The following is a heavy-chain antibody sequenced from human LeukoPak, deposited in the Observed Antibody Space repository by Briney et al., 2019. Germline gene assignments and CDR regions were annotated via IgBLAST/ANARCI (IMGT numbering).Heavy chain of an antibody. CDR2: VYHRGTT. J-gene: IGHJ4*02. Sequence: SETLSLTCTVSGGSISSYYWSWIRQPPGKGLEWIGYVYHRGTTNYSPSLKSRVTMSVDTSKNQFSLKLSSVTAADTAVYYCASESSGSYYNYFDYWGQGTLVTVSS. D-gene: IGHD3-22*01. CDR3: ASESSGSYYNYFDY. CDR1: GGSISSYY. V-gene: IGHV4-59*01.